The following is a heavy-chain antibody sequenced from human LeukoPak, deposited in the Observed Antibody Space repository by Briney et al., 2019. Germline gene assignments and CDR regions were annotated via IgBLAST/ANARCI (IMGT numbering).Heavy chain of an antibody. CDR1: GGSISSSNW. J-gene: IGHJ6*02. V-gene: IGHV4-4*02. CDR2: INHSGST. Sequence: SETLSLTCAVSGGSISSSNWWSWIRQPPGKGLEWIGEINHSGSTNYNPSLKSRVTISVDTSKNQFSLKLSSVTAADTAVYYCATRGRKYYYYYGMDVWGQGTTVTVSS. CDR3: ATRGRKYYYYYGMDV. D-gene: IGHD5-12*01.